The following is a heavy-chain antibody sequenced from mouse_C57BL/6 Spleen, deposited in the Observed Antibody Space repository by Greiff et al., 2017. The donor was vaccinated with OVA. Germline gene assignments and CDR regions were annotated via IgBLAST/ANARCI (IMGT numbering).Heavy chain of an antibody. D-gene: IGHD2-10*02. V-gene: IGHV1-80*01. CDR1: GYAFSSYW. Sequence: VKVVESGAELVKPGASVKISCKASGYAFSSYWMNWVKQRPGKGLEWIGQIYPGDGDTNYNGKFKGKATLTADKSSSTAYMQLSSLTSEDSAVYFCARDGSGYGNYGFAYWGQGTLVTVSA. J-gene: IGHJ3*01. CDR3: ARDGSGYGNYGFAY. CDR2: IYPGDGDT.